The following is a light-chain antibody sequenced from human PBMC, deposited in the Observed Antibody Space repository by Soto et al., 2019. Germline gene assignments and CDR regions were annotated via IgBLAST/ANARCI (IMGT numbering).Light chain of an antibody. V-gene: IGLV2-14*01. CDR2: DVS. CDR1: SSDVGGYNF. CDR3: TSYTSSNTLYV. Sequence: QSALTQPASVSGSPGQSITISCTGTSSDVGGYNFVSWYQQHPGKAPKLMIYDVSNRPSGVSNRFSGSKSANTASLTISGLQADDEADYYCTSYTSSNTLYVFGTGTQLTVL. J-gene: IGLJ1*01.